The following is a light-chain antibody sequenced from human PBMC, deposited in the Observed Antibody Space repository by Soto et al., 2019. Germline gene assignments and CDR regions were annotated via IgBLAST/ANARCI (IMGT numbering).Light chain of an antibody. CDR3: SSYAHSSIYV. CDR1: SSDVGGYNY. V-gene: IGLV2-11*01. Sequence: QSALTQPRSVSGSPGQSVTISCTGTSSDVGGYNYVSWYQHHPGKAPKLMIYDVDKRPSGVPGRFSGSKSGNTASLTISGLQADDEADYYCSSYAHSSIYVFGTGTKLTVL. J-gene: IGLJ1*01. CDR2: DVD.